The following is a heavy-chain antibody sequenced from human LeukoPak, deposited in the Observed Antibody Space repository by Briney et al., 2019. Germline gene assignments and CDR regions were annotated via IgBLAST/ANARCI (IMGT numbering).Heavy chain of an antibody. CDR2: MNPNSGNT. V-gene: IGHV1-8*02. CDR3: ARGPWLTDFDY. D-gene: IGHD3-9*01. Sequence: GASVKVSCKASGYTFTTYYVHWVRQAPGQGLEWMGWMNPNSGNTGYAQKFQGRVTMTRNTSISTAYMELSSLRSEDTAVYYCARGPWLTDFDYWGQGTLVTVSS. CDR1: GYTFTTYY. J-gene: IGHJ4*02.